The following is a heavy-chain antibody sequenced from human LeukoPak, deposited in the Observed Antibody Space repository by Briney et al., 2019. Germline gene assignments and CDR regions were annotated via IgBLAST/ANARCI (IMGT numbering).Heavy chain of an antibody. CDR3: AGGHWFDP. Sequence: PSETLSLTCTVSGGSISSYYWSWIRQPPGKGLEWIGYIYYSGSTYYNPSLKSRVTISVDTSKNQFSLKLSSVTAADTAVYYCAGGHWFDPWGQGTLVTVSS. J-gene: IGHJ5*02. V-gene: IGHV4-59*06. CDR1: GGSISSYY. CDR2: IYYSGST.